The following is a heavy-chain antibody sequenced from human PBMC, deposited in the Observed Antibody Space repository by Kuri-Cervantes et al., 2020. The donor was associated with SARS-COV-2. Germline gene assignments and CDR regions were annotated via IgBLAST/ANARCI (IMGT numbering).Heavy chain of an antibody. CDR3: ARMAGWIQFFDPFDY. J-gene: IGHJ4*02. V-gene: IGHV3-48*02. Sequence: GGSLRLSCAASGFTFSDYNMNWVRQAPGKGLEWIAHISNGASTRFYADSVKGRFIISRDNARNVVYLQMSGLREDDTAVYYCARMAGWIQFFDPFDYWGQGSLATVSS. D-gene: IGHD5-18*01. CDR1: GFTFSDYN. CDR2: ISNGASTR.